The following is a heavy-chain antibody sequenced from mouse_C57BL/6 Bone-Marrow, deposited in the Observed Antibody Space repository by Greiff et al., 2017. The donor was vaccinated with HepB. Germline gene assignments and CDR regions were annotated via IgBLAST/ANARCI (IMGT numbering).Heavy chain of an antibody. V-gene: IGHV1-81*01. D-gene: IGHD4-1*01. CDR3: ARGEANWVFAY. CDR2: IFPRSGNT. CDR1: GYTFTSYG. Sequence: VQLPQSGAELARPGASVKLSCKASGYTFTSYGISWVKQRTGQGLEWIGEIFPRSGNTYYNEEFKGKATLPADKSSSTAYMERRSLTSEDSAVYVCARGEANWVFAYLGQGTLVAVSA. J-gene: IGHJ3*01.